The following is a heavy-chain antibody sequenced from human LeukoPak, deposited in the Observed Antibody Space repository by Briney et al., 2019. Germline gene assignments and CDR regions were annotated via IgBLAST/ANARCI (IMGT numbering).Heavy chain of an antibody. Sequence: PGRSLKLSCAASGCTFSSYGMHWVRQAPGKGLEWVAVIWYDGSNKYYADSVKGRFTISRDNSKNTLYLQMNSLRAEDTAVYYCARGDGSRLDYWGQGTLVTVSS. CDR1: GCTFSSYG. V-gene: IGHV3-33*01. CDR3: ARGDGSRLDY. J-gene: IGHJ4*02. D-gene: IGHD2-15*01. CDR2: IWYDGSNK.